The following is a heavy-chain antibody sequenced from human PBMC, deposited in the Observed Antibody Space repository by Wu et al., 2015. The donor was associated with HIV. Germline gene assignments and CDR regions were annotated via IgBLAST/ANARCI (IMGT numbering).Heavy chain of an antibody. J-gene: IGHJ6*03. V-gene: IGHV1-2*02. CDR3: ARGITWNGYYYYMDV. CDR1: GYTFTGYY. CDR2: INPNSGGT. D-gene: IGHD1-1*01. Sequence: QVQLVQSGAEVKKPGASAKVSCKASGYTFTGYYMHWVRQAPGQGLEWMGWINPNSGGTNYAQKFQGRVTMTRDTSISTAYMELSRLRSDDTAVYYCARGITWNGYYYYMDVVGTKGPRSTVSS.